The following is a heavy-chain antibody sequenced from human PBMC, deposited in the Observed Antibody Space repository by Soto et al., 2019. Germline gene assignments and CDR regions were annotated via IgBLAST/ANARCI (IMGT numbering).Heavy chain of an antibody. J-gene: IGHJ6*02. CDR1: GFTFSSCG. D-gene: IGHD6-25*01. CDR2: ISYDGSNK. CDR3: AKDASIAAVPSYYYYGMDV. Sequence: GGSLRLSCAASGFTFSSCGMHWVRQAPGKGLEWVAVISYDGSNKYYADSVKGRFTISRDNSKNTLYLQMNSLRAEDTAVYYCAKDASIAAVPSYYYYGMDVWGQGTTVTVSS. V-gene: IGHV3-30*18.